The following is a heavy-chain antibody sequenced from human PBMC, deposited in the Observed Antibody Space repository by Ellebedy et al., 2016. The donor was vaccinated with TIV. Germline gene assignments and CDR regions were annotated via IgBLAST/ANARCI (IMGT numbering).Heavy chain of an antibody. CDR1: GYSFTSYD. V-gene: IGHV1-18*01. D-gene: IGHD5-12*01. Sequence: ASVKVSXXASGYSFTSYDITWVRQAPGQGLDWMGWISTHNGNTNYAQNFQGRVTMTTDTSTITVYMELRGLRDDDTAVYYCARPLDSGYDSAYFDYWGQGTLVTVSS. CDR2: ISTHNGNT. CDR3: ARPLDSGYDSAYFDY. J-gene: IGHJ4*02.